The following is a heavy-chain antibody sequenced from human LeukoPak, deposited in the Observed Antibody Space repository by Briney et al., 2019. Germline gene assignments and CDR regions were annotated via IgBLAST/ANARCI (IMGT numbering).Heavy chain of an antibody. CDR1: GFTFSFYA. D-gene: IGHD3-16*01. Sequence: AGGSLRVSCAASGFTFSFYAMSWVRQAPGKGLEWVAGITSSGNTTYYADPVKGRFTISRDNSRNILYLQMNSLRAEDTAIYYCAKDFGGSDSDWYFDLWGRGTVVTVSS. V-gene: IGHV3-23*01. CDR3: AKDFGGSDSDWYFDL. CDR2: ITSSGNTT. J-gene: IGHJ2*01.